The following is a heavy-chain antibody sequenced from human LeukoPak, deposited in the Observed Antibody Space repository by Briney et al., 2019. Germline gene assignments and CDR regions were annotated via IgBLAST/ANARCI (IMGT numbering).Heavy chain of an antibody. D-gene: IGHD2-2*01. V-gene: IGHV1-69*13. CDR3: ARTKPPCTSCLLLDY. J-gene: IGHJ4*02. Sequence: GASVKVSCKASGGTFSSYAISWVRQAPGQGLEWMGGIIPIFGTANYAQKFQGRVTITADESTSTAYMELSSLRSEDTAVYYCARTKPPCTSCLLLDYWGQGTLVAVSS. CDR2: IIPIFGTA. CDR1: GGTFSSYA.